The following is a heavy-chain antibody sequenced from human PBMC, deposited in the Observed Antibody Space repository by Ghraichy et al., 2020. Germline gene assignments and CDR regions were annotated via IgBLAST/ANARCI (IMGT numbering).Heavy chain of an antibody. D-gene: IGHD3-10*01. Sequence: SETLSLTCAVYGGSFSGYYWSWIRQPPGKGLEWIGEINHSGSTNYNPSLKSRVTISVDTSKNQFSLKLSSVTAADTAVYYCARGPSNGRYYYGSGSYVPADYWGQGTLVTVSS. CDR3: ARGPSNGRYYYGSGSYVPADY. J-gene: IGHJ4*02. CDR2: INHSGST. V-gene: IGHV4-34*01. CDR1: GGSFSGYY.